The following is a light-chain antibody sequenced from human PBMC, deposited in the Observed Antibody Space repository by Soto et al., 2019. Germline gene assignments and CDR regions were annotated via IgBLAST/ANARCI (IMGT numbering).Light chain of an antibody. CDR2: WAS. CDR1: LSVLYSSNKNY. Sequence: DIVLTQSPDSLAVSLGERATINCKSSLSVLYSSNKNYLAWYQQKPGQPPSLLIYWASTRESGVPDRFSGSGSGTDFTLTISSLQAEDVAVYYCQQYYIAPLTFGGGTKVEIK. J-gene: IGKJ4*01. V-gene: IGKV4-1*01. CDR3: QQYYIAPLT.